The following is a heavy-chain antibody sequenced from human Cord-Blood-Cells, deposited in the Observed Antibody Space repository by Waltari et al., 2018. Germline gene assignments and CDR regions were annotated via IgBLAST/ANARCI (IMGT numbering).Heavy chain of an antibody. J-gene: IGHJ4*02. CDR1: GGSISSGGYY. CDR3: ARLDYSSGYYFDY. D-gene: IGHD3-22*01. Sequence: QVQLQESGPGLVKPSQTLSLTCTVSGGSISSGGYYWSWIRQHPGKGLEWIGYIYSSGSTCYNPSLKSRVTISVDTSKNQFSLKLSSVTAADTAVYYCARLDYSSGYYFDYWGQGTLVTVSS. V-gene: IGHV4-31*03. CDR2: IYSSGST.